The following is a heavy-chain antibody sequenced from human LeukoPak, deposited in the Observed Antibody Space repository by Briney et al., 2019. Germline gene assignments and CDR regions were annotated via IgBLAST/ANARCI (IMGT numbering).Heavy chain of an antibody. J-gene: IGHJ4*02. CDR3: AKSRRHDYSRTDFDY. CDR1: GFTLSNAW. Sequence: PGGSLRLSCAASGFTLSNAWMAWVRQAPGKGLEWVGLIRNNLDGRTTDYAAPVKGRFTISRDDSKNTLYLQMNTLKAEDTAVYYCAKSRRHDYSRTDFDYWGQGTLVTVSS. V-gene: IGHV3-15*01. CDR2: IRNNLDGRTT. D-gene: IGHD6-13*01.